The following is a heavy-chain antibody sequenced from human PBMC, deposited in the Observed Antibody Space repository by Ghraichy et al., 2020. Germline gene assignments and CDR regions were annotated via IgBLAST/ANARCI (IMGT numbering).Heavy chain of an antibody. CDR2: ISAGGGGAT. V-gene: IGHV3-23*01. J-gene: IGHJ4*02. CDR1: GFSFPAYP. CDR3: AKPLNYFDSSGYSD. Sequence: GGSLRLSCAASGFSFPAYPMTWVRQAPGKGLEWVSAISAGGGGATYSADSVKGRFTISRDNSKNTVYLQMNNLRAEDTAFYYCAKPLNYFDSSGYSDWGQGTLVTVSS. D-gene: IGHD3-22*01.